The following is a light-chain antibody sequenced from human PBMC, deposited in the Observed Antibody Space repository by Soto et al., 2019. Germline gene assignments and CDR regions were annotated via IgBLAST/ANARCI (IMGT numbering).Light chain of an antibody. CDR3: QQYSSSPIT. Sequence: EIVLTQSPGTLSLSPGERATLSCRASQSCVSTYLSWYQQKPGQAPRLLIYGASSRDTGIPDRFSGGGSGTDFSLTISRLDPEDFAVYYCQQYSSSPITFGQGTRLEIK. CDR2: GAS. J-gene: IGKJ5*01. CDR1: QSCVSTY. V-gene: IGKV3-20*01.